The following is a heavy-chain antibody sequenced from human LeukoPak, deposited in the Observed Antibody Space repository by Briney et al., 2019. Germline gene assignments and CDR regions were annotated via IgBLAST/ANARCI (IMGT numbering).Heavy chain of an antibody. CDR3: ARSSRSWSTFDN. V-gene: IGHV4-38-2*02. J-gene: IGHJ4*02. D-gene: IGHD2-2*01. CDR1: AYSISSGYY. Sequence: SETPSLTCTVSAYSISSGYYWGWIRQPPGKGLECIGTIYHSGSTYYNPSLKSRVTISVDTSENQFSLRLSSVTAADTAVYYCARSSRSWSTFDNWGQGTLVTVSS. CDR2: IYHSGST.